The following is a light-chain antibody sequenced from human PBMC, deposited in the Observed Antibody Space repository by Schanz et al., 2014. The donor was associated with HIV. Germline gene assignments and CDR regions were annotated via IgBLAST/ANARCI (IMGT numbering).Light chain of an antibody. V-gene: IGLV2-8*01. CDR2: DVT. Sequence: SALTQPPSASGARGQSVTISCTGTSSDVGHYDNASWYQQHPGKAPKLIVYDVTKRPSGVPDRFSGSKSGNTASLTVSGLQAEDEAEYYCSSYAGSYTWVFGGGTKLTVL. J-gene: IGLJ3*02. CDR3: SSYAGSYTWV. CDR1: SSDVGHYDN.